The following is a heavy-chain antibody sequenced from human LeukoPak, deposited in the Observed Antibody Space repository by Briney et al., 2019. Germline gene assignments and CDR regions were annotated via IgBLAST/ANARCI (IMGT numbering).Heavy chain of an antibody. CDR1: GFTFSSYA. Sequence: GGSLGLSCAASGFTFSSYAMHWVRQAPGKGLEWVAVISYDGSNKYYADSVKGRFTISRDNSKNTLYLQMNSLRAEDTAVYYCARTLYTVYYYYGMDVWGQGTTVTVSS. D-gene: IGHD4-11*01. J-gene: IGHJ6*02. V-gene: IGHV3-30-3*01. CDR2: ISYDGSNK. CDR3: ARTLYTVYYYYGMDV.